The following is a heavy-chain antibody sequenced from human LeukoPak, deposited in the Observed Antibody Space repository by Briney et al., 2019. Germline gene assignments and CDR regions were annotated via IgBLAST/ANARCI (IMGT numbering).Heavy chain of an antibody. J-gene: IGHJ4*02. CDR1: GVTFSSYW. D-gene: IGHD3-9*01. Sequence: GGSLRHSCAASGVTFSSYWISWVRQAPGKGLEWVANIKQDGSEKYYVDSVKGRFTISRDNAKNSLYLQMNSPRAEDTAVYYCRVLRYFDWIYFDYWGQGTLVAVSS. CDR2: IKQDGSEK. V-gene: IGHV3-7*01. CDR3: RVLRYFDWIYFDY.